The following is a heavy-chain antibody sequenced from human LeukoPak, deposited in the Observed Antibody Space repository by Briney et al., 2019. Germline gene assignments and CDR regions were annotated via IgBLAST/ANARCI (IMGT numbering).Heavy chain of an antibody. Sequence: RSGGSLRLSCAASGFTFNSYAMSWVRQAPWERLQWVSGISDSGGNTYYADSVRGRFTISRDNSKNTLYLQMNSLRAEDTAVYYCARDLGSSSYWFDPWGQGTLATVSS. CDR2: ISDSGGNT. J-gene: IGHJ5*02. V-gene: IGHV3-23*01. CDR1: GFTFNSYA. D-gene: IGHD6-6*01. CDR3: ARDLGSSSYWFDP.